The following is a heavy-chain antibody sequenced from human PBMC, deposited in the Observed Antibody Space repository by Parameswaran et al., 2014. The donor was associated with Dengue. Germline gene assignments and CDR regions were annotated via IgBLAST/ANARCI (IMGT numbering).Heavy chain of an antibody. D-gene: IGHD3-3*01. Sequence: RWIRQPPGKGLEWIGEINHSGSTNYNPSLKGRVTISVDTSKNQFSLKLSSVTAADTAVYYCARGGQRFWSGYSLFDIWGPRDNGHRLL. J-gene: IGHJ3*02. CDR3: ARGGQRFWSGYSLFDI. V-gene: IGHV4-34*01. CDR2: INHSGST.